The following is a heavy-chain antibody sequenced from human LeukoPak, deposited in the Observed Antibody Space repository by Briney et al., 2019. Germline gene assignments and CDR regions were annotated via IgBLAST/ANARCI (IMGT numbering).Heavy chain of an antibody. CDR2: IRYDGSNK. D-gene: IGHD2-15*01. CDR3: AKDGAVVAPRDYYYYMDV. Sequence: GGSLRLSCAASGFTFSSYGMNWVRQAPGKGLEWVAFIRYDGSNKYYADSVKGRFTISRDNSQNTLYLQMNSLRAEDTAVYYCAKDGAVVAPRDYYYYMDVWGKGTTVTISS. J-gene: IGHJ6*03. V-gene: IGHV3-30*02. CDR1: GFTFSSYG.